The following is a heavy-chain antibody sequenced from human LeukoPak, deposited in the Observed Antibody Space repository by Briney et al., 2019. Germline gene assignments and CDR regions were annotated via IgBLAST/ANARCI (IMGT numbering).Heavy chain of an antibody. J-gene: IGHJ4*02. CDR1: GFTFSSYA. CDR3: ARSRGTYQLLQDY. CDR2: ISSNGGST. Sequence: GGSLRLSCAASGFTFSSYAMHWVRQAPGKGLEYVSAISSNGGSTYYANSVKGRFTISRDNSKNTLYLQMGSLRAEDMAVYYCARSRGTYQLLQDYWGQGTLVTVSS. D-gene: IGHD2-2*01. V-gene: IGHV3-64*01.